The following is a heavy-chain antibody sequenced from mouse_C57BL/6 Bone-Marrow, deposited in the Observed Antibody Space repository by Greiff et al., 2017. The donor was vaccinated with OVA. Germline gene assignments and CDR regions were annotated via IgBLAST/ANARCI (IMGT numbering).Heavy chain of an antibody. CDR2: ISDGGSYT. D-gene: IGHD2-5*01. CDR1: GFTFSSYA. V-gene: IGHV5-4*01. CDR3: ARERGSNCFDY. Sequence: EVQGVESGGGLVKPGGSLKLSCAASGFTFSSYAMSWVRQTPEKRLEWVATISDGGSYTYYPDNVKGRFTISRDNAKNNLYLQMSYLKSEDTAMYYCARERGSNCFDYWGQGTTLTVSS. J-gene: IGHJ2*01.